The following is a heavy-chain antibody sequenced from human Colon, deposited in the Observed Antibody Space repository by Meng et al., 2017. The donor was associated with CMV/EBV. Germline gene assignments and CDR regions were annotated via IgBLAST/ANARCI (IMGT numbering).Heavy chain of an antibody. J-gene: IGHJ4*02. Sequence: SVKVSCKASGGTFSSYAISWVRQAPGQGLEGMGGIIPILGIANYKQKFQGRVTITADKSTSTAYMELSSLRSEDTAVYYCARDRIDTIKLNFISGYEVWGQGTLVTVSS. V-gene: IGHV1-69*10. D-gene: IGHD5-12*01. CDR2: IIPILGIA. CDR3: ARDRIDTIKLNFISGYEV. CDR1: GGTFSSYA.